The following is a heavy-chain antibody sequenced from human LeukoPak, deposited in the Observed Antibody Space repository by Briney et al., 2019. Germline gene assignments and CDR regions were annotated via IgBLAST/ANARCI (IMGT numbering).Heavy chain of an antibody. CDR3: ARRGVSWKELSYAFDI. J-gene: IGHJ3*02. CDR1: GYSISSGYY. CDR2: IYHGGST. D-gene: IGHD5-18*01. V-gene: IGHV4-38-2*02. Sequence: SETLSLTCTVSGYSISSGYYWGWIRQPPGKGLEWIGSIYHGGSTYYNPSLKSRVTISVDTSKNQFSLTLSFVTAADTAVYYCARRGVSWKELSYAFDIWGQGTMVTVSS.